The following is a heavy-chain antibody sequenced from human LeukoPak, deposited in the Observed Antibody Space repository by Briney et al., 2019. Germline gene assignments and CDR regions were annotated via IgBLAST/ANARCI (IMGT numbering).Heavy chain of an antibody. V-gene: IGHV1-18*01. D-gene: IGHD2-21*01. CDR3: ARGPSLPQRMGAYCGGDCFNNCFDP. CDR2: ISAYNGNT. J-gene: IGHJ5*02. CDR1: GYTFTSYG. Sequence: RASVKVSCKASGYTFTSYGISWVRQAPGQGLEWMGLISAYNGNTNYAEKLQGRVTMTTDTSTSTAYMELSSLRSEDTAVYYCARGPSLPQRMGAYCGGDCFNNCFDPWGQGTLVTVSS.